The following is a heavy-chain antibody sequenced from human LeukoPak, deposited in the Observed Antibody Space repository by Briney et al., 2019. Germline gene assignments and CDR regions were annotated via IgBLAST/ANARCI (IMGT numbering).Heavy chain of an antibody. J-gene: IGHJ2*01. Sequence: GGSLRLSCAASGFTFSSYSVNWVRQAPGEGLEWVSSIRSSSSYIYYADTVKGRFTISRDNAKNSLYLQMNSLRAEDTAVYYCARDVAGIAAAGAPPPEDWYFDLWGRGTLVTVSS. CDR3: ARDVAGIAAAGAPPPEDWYFDL. CDR1: GFTFSSYS. V-gene: IGHV3-21*01. CDR2: IRSSSSYI. D-gene: IGHD6-13*01.